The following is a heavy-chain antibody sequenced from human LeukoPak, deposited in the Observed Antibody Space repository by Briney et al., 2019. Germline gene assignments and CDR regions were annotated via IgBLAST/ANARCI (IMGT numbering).Heavy chain of an antibody. J-gene: IGHJ4*02. CDR2: IYYSGST. D-gene: IGHD5-18*01. V-gene: IGHV4-39*01. CDR1: GGSISSSSYY. CDR3: ARHRYSYGPRRSHFDY. Sequence: SETLSLTCTVSGGSISSSSYYWGWIRQPPGKGLEWIGSIYYSGSTYYNPSLKSRVTISVDTSKNQFSLKLSSVTAADTAVYYCARHRYSYGPRRSHFDYWGQGTLVTVSS.